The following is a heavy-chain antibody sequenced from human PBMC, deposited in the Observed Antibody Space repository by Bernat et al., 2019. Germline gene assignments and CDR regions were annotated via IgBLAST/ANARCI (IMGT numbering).Heavy chain of an antibody. J-gene: IGHJ6*02. CDR3: ARGLLWFGELWATSYGMDV. CDR1: GFTFSSYA. D-gene: IGHD3-10*01. V-gene: IGHV3-30-3*01. Sequence: QVQLVESGGGVVQPGRSLRLSCAASGFTFSSYAMHWVRQAPGKGLEWVAVISYDGSNKYYADSVKGRFTISRDNSKNTLYLQMNSLRSEDTAVYYCARGLLWFGELWATSYGMDVWGQGTTVTVSS. CDR2: ISYDGSNK.